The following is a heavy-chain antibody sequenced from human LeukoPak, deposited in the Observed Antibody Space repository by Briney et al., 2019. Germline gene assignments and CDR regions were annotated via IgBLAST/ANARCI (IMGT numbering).Heavy chain of an antibody. CDR2: IYSGGTT. J-gene: IGHJ3*02. CDR3: ARRNPHSGAWHHSVFDI. Sequence: GGSLRLSCAASGFTVSSNYMNWVRQAPGKGLEWVSIIYSGGTTYYADSVKGRFTISRDNSKNTLYLQMDSLRAEDTAVYYCARRNPHSGAWHHSVFDIWGQGTLVTVSS. CDR1: GFTVSSNY. D-gene: IGHD6-19*01. V-gene: IGHV3-66*01.